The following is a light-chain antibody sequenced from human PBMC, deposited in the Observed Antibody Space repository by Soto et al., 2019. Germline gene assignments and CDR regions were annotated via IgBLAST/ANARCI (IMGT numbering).Light chain of an antibody. CDR2: DVS. J-gene: IGLJ1*01. CDR3: CSYAGSYIYV. CDR1: SSDVGGYNY. V-gene: IGLV2-11*01. Sequence: QSALTQPRSVSLSPGQSATISCTGTSSDVGGYNYVSWYQQYPGKAPKLMIYDVSKRPSGVPDRFSGSKSGNTASLTISGLQAEDEADYYCCSYAGSYIYVFGTGTKVTVL.